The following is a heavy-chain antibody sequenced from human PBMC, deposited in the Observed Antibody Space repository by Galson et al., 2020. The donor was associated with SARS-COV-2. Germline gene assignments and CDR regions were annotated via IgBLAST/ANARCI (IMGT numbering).Heavy chain of an antibody. CDR1: GGSISSSSYY. V-gene: IGHV4-39*01. J-gene: IGHJ4*02. CDR2: IYYSGST. D-gene: IGHD3-16*02. Sequence: ASDTLSLTCTVSGGSISSSSYYWGWIRQPPGKGLEWIGSIYYSGSTYYNPSLKSRVTISVDTSKNQFSLKLSSVTAADTAVYYCASFPKGDRITFGGVFVLVDYWGQGTLVTVSS. CDR3: ASFPKGDRITFGGVFVLVDY.